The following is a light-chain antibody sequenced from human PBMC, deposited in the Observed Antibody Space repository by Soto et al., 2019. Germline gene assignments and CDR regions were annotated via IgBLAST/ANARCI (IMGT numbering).Light chain of an antibody. J-gene: IGLJ1*01. CDR2: AVS. CDR3: ISYTDRQSYL. Sequence: QSVLTQPASVSGSPGQSITISCSGTSSDIGSYNHVAWYQQFPGKSPKLMIYAVSDRPSGVSDRFSGSKSGITASLTISGPQTEDEADYYCISYTDRQSYLFGTGTKV. V-gene: IGLV2-14*03. CDR1: SSDIGSYNH.